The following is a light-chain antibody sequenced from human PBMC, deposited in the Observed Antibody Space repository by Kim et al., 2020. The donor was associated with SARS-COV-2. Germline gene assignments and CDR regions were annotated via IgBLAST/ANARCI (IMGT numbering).Light chain of an antibody. CDR1: QSLLHSNGYNY. V-gene: IGKV2-28*01. CDR2: LGS. CDR3: MQSLRIPWT. Sequence: PASISCRSSQSLLHSNGYNYLDWYLQKPGQSPQLLIYLGSNRASGVPDRFRGSGSGTDFTLEITRVEAEDVGVYYCMQSLRIPWTFGQGTKVDIK. J-gene: IGKJ1*01.